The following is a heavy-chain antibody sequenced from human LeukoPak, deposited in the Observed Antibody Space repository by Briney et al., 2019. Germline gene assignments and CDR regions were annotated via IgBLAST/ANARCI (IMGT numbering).Heavy chain of an antibody. V-gene: IGHV3-33*06. Sequence: TGGSLRLSCVTSGFTFSHYGMHWVRQAPGAGLEWVAVIWPDASNEYYADSVKGRFTISRDNSRNTLYLQMISLRAENTAVYYCAKDAERGFDYSNSLNYWGQGTLVTVSS. CDR2: IWPDASNE. J-gene: IGHJ4*02. CDR3: AKDAERGFDYSNSLNY. D-gene: IGHD4-11*01. CDR1: GFTFSHYG.